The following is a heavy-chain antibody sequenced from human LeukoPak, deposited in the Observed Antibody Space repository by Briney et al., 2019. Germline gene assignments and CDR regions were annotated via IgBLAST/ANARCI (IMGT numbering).Heavy chain of an antibody. J-gene: IGHJ4*02. D-gene: IGHD6-6*01. CDR2: ISGSGDAT. Sequence: GGSLRLSCAASRFNFAMSWVRQTADKRLEWVSAISGSGDATFYTDSVKGRFTISRDNSKNTLYLQMNNLRVEDTAVYYCAKGHFASSSFFDYWGQGTLVTVSS. CDR3: AKGHFASSSFFDY. V-gene: IGHV3-23*01. CDR1: RFNFA.